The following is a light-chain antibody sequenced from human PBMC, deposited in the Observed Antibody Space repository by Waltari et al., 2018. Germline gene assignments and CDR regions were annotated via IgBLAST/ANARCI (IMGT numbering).Light chain of an antibody. CDR2: EVS. V-gene: IGKV2D-29*02. CDR3: MQSKELFS. J-gene: IGKJ4*01. CDR1: RSLLHTDGETL. Sequence: MTQTPLSLSVAPGQPASISCKSSRSLLHTDGETLLYWSVQKPGQSPQLLIYEVSKRFSGVPERFSGSGSGTDFTLEISRVEPEDVGVYYCMQSKELFSFGGGTKLEIK.